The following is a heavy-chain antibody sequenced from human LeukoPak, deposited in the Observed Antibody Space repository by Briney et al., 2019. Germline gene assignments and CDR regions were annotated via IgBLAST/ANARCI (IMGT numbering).Heavy chain of an antibody. CDR1: GFTLSSFG. V-gene: IGHV3-66*01. CDR2: IYSGGST. J-gene: IGHJ4*02. CDR3: ARTGTPFYYFDY. Sequence: GGSLRLSCAASGFTLSSFGMSWVRQAPGKGLEWVSVIYSGGSTYYADSVQGRFTISRDNSKNTLYLQMNSLRAEDTAGYYCARTGTPFYYFDYWGQGTLVSVSS. D-gene: IGHD1-14*01.